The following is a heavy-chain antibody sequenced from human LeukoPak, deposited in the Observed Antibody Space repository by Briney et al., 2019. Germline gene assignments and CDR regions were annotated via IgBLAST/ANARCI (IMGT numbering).Heavy chain of an antibody. CDR3: ARLPLTARRHFEY. CDR1: GFSFNSDW. CDR2: IKEDGGEK. D-gene: IGHD5-18*01. J-gene: IGHJ4*02. V-gene: IGHV3-7*05. Sequence: GGSLRLSCAASGFSFNSDWMSWVRQGPGKGLEWVANIKEDGGEKYYVDSVKGRFTISRGNAKNSLYLQMNSLRAEDTAVYYCARLPLTARRHFEYWGQGTLVTVSS.